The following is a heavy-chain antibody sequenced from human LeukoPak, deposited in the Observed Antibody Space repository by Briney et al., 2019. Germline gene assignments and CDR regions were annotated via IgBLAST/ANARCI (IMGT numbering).Heavy chain of an antibody. CDR2: ISWNSGSI. CDR3: AKDAVGATDYYYYYMDV. J-gene: IGHJ6*03. CDR1: GFTFDDYG. V-gene: IGHV3-9*01. D-gene: IGHD1-26*01. Sequence: GRSLRLSCAASGFTFDDYGMHWVRQAPGKGLEWVSGISWNSGSIGYADSVKGRFTISRDNAKNSLYLQMNSLRAEDTALYYCAKDAVGATDYYYYYMDVWGKGTTVTVSS.